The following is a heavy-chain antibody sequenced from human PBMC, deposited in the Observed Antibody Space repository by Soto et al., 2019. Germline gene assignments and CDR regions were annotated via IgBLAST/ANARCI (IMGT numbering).Heavy chain of an antibody. D-gene: IGHD3-10*01. Sequence: LRLSCAASGFTFSSYWMHSVRQAPGKGLVWVSRINSDGSSTSYADSVKGRFTISRDNAKNTLYLQMNSLRAEDTAVYYCARIYGAAGYYGMDVWGQGTTVTVSS. CDR1: GFTFSSYW. J-gene: IGHJ6*02. CDR3: ARIYGAAGYYGMDV. V-gene: IGHV3-74*01. CDR2: INSDGSST.